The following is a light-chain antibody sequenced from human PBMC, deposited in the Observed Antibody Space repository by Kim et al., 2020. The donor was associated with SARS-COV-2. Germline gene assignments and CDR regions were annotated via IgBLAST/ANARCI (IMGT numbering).Light chain of an antibody. J-gene: IGKJ2*01. V-gene: IGKV1-39*01. CDR2: AAS. CDR1: QSISTY. Sequence: SVRDRVTIPCLASQSISTYLVWYQQKPGKAPKLLISAASSLQSGVPSRLSVSESGTHFTHTISSLQPECFATYSCQQSNTTPYTFGQGTKLEI. CDR3: QQSNTTPYT.